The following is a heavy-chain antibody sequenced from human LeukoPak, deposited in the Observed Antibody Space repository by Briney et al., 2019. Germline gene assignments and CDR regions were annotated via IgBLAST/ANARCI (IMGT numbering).Heavy chain of an antibody. D-gene: IGHD6-13*01. Sequence: GGSLRLSCAASGFSFSSYAMHWVRQAPGKGLEWVAAIPNDGSKTYYADSVKGRFTISRDNSKNTLYLQMNSLRAEDTAVYYYAKIPGIAAAGRLYYFDYWGQGTLVTVSS. CDR3: AKIPGIAAAGRLYYFDY. CDR1: GFSFSSYA. V-gene: IGHV3-30-3*02. J-gene: IGHJ4*02. CDR2: IPNDGSKT.